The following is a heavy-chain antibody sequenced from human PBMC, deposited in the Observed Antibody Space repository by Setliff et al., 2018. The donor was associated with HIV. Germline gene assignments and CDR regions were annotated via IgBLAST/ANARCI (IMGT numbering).Heavy chain of an antibody. CDR3: ARFREVSYYFDC. Sequence: PSETLSLTCTVSGGSITSGGYYWSWIRQHPGQGLEWIGYIYYSGSTYYNPSLKSRFSISVDTAKNQFSLKLSSVTAADTAVYYCARFREVSYYFDCWGQGTLVTVSS. V-gene: IGHV4-31*03. CDR2: IYYSGST. D-gene: IGHD3-16*02. CDR1: GGSITSGGYY. J-gene: IGHJ4*02.